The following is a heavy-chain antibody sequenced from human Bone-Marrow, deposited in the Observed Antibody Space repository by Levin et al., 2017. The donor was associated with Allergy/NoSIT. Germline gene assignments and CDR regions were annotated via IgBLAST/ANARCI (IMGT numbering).Heavy chain of an antibody. Sequence: PSETLSLTCTVSGGSISSGRYYWSWIRQPAGKGLEWIGRIYITGNTDYNPSLQSRVTISVDSWRNQFSLKMKSVTAADTAVYFCATEEWLISGHFQRWGQGTQVAVSS. CDR3: ATEEWLISGHFQR. D-gene: IGHD6-19*01. CDR1: GGSISSGRYY. J-gene: IGHJ1*01. V-gene: IGHV4-61*02. CDR2: IYITGNT.